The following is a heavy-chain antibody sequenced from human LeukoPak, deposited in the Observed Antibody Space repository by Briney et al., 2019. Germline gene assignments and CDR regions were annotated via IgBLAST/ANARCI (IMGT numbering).Heavy chain of an antibody. CDR3: AKDRDSSGRLYYFDY. V-gene: IGHV3-9*01. Sequence: GGSLRLSCAASGFTFDDYAMHWVRQAPGKGLEWVSGISRNSGSIGYADSVKGRFTISRDNAKNSLYLQMNSLRAEDTALYYCAKDRDSSGRLYYFDYWGQGTLVTVSS. CDR2: ISRNSGSI. J-gene: IGHJ4*02. CDR1: GFTFDDYA. D-gene: IGHD3-22*01.